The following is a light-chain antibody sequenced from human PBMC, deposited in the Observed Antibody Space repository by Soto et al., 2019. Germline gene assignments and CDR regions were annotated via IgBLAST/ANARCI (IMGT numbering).Light chain of an antibody. V-gene: IGLV2-8*01. CDR3: CSFAANDNVV. J-gene: IGLJ3*02. CDR2: EVN. CDR1: SSDVGAYDY. Sequence: QSALTQPPSASGSPGQSVTISCTGTSSDVGAYDYVCWYQQHPGKAPKLMIYEVNKRPSGVPDRFSGSKSGNTASLTVSALQAGDEADYYCCSFAANDNVVFGGGTKLTVL.